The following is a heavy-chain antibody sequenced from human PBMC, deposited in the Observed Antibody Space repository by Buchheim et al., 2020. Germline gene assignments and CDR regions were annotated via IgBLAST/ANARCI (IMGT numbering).Heavy chain of an antibody. J-gene: IGHJ4*02. CDR1: GGSFSGYY. V-gene: IGHV4-34*01. CDR3: ARVGYGGNSGTDY. CDR2: INHSGST. Sequence: QVQLQQWGAGLLKPSETLPLTCAVYGGSFSGYYWSWIRQPPGKGLEWIGEINHSGSTNYNPSLKSRVTISVDTSKNQFSLKLSSVTAADTAVYYCARVGYGGNSGTDYWGQGTL. D-gene: IGHD4-23*01.